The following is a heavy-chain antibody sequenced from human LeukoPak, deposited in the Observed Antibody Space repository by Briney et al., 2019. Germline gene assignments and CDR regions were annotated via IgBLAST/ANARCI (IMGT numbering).Heavy chain of an antibody. D-gene: IGHD5-12*01. J-gene: IGHJ4*02. CDR3: ARVSAHSGYTY. CDR2: IIPILGIA. Sequence: SVKVSCKASVGTFSSYVISWVRQAPGQGLEWMGRIIPILGIANYAQKFQGRVTITADKSTSTAYMELSSLRSEDTAVYYCARVSAHSGYTYWGQGTLVTVSS. CDR1: VGTFSSYV. V-gene: IGHV1-69*04.